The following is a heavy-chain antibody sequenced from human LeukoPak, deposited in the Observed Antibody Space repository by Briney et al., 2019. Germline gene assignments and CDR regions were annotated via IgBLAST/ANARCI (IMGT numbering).Heavy chain of an antibody. D-gene: IGHD2-2*01. CDR2: IKQDGSEK. CDR1: GFTFSSYW. V-gene: IGHV3-7*03. J-gene: IGHJ1*01. Sequence: GGSLRLSCAASGFTFSSYWMSWVRQAPGKGLEGVANIKQDGSEKYYVDSVKGRFTISRDNAKNSLYLQMNSLRAEDTAVYYCARHPSGRGYCSSTSCYGERLWVRYFQHWGQGTLVTVSS. CDR3: ARHPSGRGYCSSTSCYGERLWVRYFQH.